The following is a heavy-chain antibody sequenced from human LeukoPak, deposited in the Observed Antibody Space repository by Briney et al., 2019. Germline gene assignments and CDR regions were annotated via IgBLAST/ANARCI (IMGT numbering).Heavy chain of an antibody. CDR3: AKALGIAVVPVDY. V-gene: IGHV3-23*01. J-gene: IGHJ4*02. CDR1: GFTFSSYW. CDR2: ISGSGGST. Sequence: PGGSLRLSCAASGFTFSSYWMHWVRQAPGKGLEWVSAISGSGGSTYYADSVKGRFTISRDNSKNTLYLQMNSLRAEDTAVYYCAKALGIAVVPVDYWGQGTLVTVSS. D-gene: IGHD2-2*01.